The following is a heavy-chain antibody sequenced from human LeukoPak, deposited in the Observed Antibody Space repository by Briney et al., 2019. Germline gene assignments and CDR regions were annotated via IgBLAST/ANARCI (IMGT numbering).Heavy chain of an antibody. V-gene: IGHV3-11*04. CDR2: ISSSGSTI. CDR1: GFTLSDYY. Sequence: GGSLRLSCAASGFTLSDYYMSWIRQAPGKGLEWVSYISSSGSTIYYADSVKGRFTISRDNAKNPLYLQMNSLRAEDTAVYYCARVKSCSSTSCYPVYWCQGTLVTVSS. CDR3: ARVKSCSSTSCYPVY. D-gene: IGHD2-2*01. J-gene: IGHJ4*02.